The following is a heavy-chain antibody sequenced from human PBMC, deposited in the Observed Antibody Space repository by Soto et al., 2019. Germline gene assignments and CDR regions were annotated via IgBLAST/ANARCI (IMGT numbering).Heavy chain of an antibody. CDR2: ISPYNGNT. CDR1: GYTFTTYG. J-gene: IGHJ4*02. D-gene: IGHD3-10*01. V-gene: IGHV1-18*01. CDR3: TSGWFGEFVYYFDY. Sequence: QVQLVQSGAEVKKPGASVKVSCKTSGYTFTTYGISWVRQAPGQGLEWMGWISPYNGNTKYAQKLQGRVTMTADTSTSTAYMDLRSLTSADTAVYYCTSGWFGEFVYYFDYWGQGTLVTVSS.